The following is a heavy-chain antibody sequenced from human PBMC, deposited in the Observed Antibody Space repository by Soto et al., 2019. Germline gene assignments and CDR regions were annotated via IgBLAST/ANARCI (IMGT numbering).Heavy chain of an antibody. D-gene: IGHD3-10*01. CDR2: IYYTGGS. CDR3: ARGVRRQPEYYFDY. Sequence: QVQLQASGPRLVKPSETLSLTCTVSGGSVNSYYWSWIRQPPGKGLEWIGYIYYTGGSNYNPSLKSRVTISVDTSKNQCSLKLSSVTAADTAVYYCARGVRRQPEYYFDYSGQGTLVTVSS. CDR1: GGSVNSYY. V-gene: IGHV4-59*02. J-gene: IGHJ4*02.